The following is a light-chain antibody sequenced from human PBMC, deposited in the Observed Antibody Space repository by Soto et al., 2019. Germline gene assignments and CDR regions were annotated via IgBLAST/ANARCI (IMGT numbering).Light chain of an antibody. CDR2: AAS. CDR1: QTISVY. CDR3: QQSYISPFT. Sequence: DIQMTQSPSSLSASLGDRVTITCRSSQTISVYLNWYQQKPGNAPQLLIYAASILQSGVPSRFSASGSGTDFSLTISSLQPEDFATYFCQQSYISPFTFSQGTNLEIK. V-gene: IGKV1-39*01. J-gene: IGKJ2*01.